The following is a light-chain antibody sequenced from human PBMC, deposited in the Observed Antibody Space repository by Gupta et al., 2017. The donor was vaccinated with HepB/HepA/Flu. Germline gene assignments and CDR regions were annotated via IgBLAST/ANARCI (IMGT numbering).Light chain of an antibody. CDR1: QSLLHNNGYNY. J-gene: IGKJ2*01. CDR2: LAA. Sequence: ESVMTQSPFSLPVCPRGPATIPCRPSQSLLHNNGYNYLDWYLQKPGQSQQLLIYLAANRASEVPDRFSDSGSGTDFTLKISRVEAEDVGVYYCMQSLRSPTRNAFGQGTKLEIK. V-gene: IGKV2-28*01. CDR3: MQSLRSPTRNA.